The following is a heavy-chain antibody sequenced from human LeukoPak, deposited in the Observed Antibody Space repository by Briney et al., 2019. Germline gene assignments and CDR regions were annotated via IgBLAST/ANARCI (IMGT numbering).Heavy chain of an antibody. CDR3: ARSSMFRGVTVDY. D-gene: IGHD3-10*01. CDR1: GGSINSSSYY. CDR2: IYHSGYT. V-gene: IGHV4-39*01. Sequence: SETLSLTCTVSGGSINSSSYYWGWIRQPTGEALEWIGSIYHSGYTYYNPSLKSRVTISADTSKSQFSLKLSSVTAADTALYYCARSSMFRGVTVDYWGQGTLVTVSS. J-gene: IGHJ4*02.